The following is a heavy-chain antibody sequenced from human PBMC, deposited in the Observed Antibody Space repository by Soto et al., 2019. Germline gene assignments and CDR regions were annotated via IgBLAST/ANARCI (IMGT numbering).Heavy chain of an antibody. D-gene: IGHD3-22*01. Sequence: SVKVSCKASGFTFTSSAVQWLRQARGQRLEWIGWIVVGSGNTNYAQKFQERVTITRDMSTSTAYMELSSLRSEDTAVYYCAAVGYYESSGYYYGRAFDIWGQETMVTVS. CDR2: IVVGSGNT. CDR3: AAVGYYESSGYYYGRAFDI. J-gene: IGHJ3*02. V-gene: IGHV1-58*01. CDR1: GFTFTSSA.